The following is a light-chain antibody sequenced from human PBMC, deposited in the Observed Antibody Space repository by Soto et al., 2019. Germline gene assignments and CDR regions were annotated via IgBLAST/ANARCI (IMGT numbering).Light chain of an antibody. CDR2: GAS. CDR1: RSVSSY. J-gene: IGKJ5*01. V-gene: IGKV3-20*01. CDR3: QQYGSSPRIT. Sequence: EIVLTQSPATLSLSPGESATLSCRASRSVSSYLAWYQQKPGQAPRLLIYGASSRATGIPDRFSGSGSGTDFTLTISRLEPEDFAVYYCQQYGSSPRITFGQGTRLEIK.